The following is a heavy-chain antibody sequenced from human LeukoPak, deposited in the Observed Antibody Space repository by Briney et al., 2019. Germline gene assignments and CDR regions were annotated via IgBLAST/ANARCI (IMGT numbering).Heavy chain of an antibody. CDR3: ARWRYYDSSGYYHFDY. J-gene: IGHJ4*02. Sequence: SGTLSLTCAVSGGSISSSNWWSWVRQPPGKGLEWIGEIYHSGSTNYNPSLKSRVTISVDKSKNQFSLKLSSVTAADTAVYYCARWRYYDSSGYYHFDYWGQGTLVTVSS. V-gene: IGHV4-4*02. CDR1: GGSISSSNW. CDR2: IYHSGST. D-gene: IGHD3-22*01.